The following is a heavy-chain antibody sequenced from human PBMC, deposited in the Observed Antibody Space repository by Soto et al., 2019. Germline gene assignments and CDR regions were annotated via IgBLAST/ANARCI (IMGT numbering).Heavy chain of an antibody. CDR1: GFTFSDYY. CDR2: ISSSGSTI. Sequence: GGSLRLCYAASGFTFSDYYMSWIRQAPGKGLEWVSYISSSGSTIYYADSVKGRFTISRDNAKNSLYLQMNSLRAEDTAVYYCARDAVAGTRYYYYYGMDVWGQGTMVTVSS. V-gene: IGHV3-11*01. CDR3: ARDAVAGTRYYYYYGMDV. J-gene: IGHJ6*02. D-gene: IGHD6-19*01.